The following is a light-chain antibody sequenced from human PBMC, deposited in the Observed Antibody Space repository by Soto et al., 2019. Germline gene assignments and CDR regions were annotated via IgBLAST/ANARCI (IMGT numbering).Light chain of an antibody. J-gene: IGKJ1*01. CDR1: QSVNGNY. CDR2: GAS. V-gene: IGKV3-20*01. Sequence: EIVLTQSPDTLSLSPGDRATLSCRASQSVNGNYLAWYQQKPGQAPRLLIYGASSRATGIPDRFSGSGSGTDFTLTISRLEPEDFAVYYCQQYSIFRTFGQGTKVEVK. CDR3: QQYSIFRT.